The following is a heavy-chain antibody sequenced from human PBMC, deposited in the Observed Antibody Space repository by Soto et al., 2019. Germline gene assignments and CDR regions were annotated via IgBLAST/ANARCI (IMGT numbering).Heavy chain of an antibody. CDR3: VRALTSGVYYDDGWDTYLPRSYGLDV. J-gene: IGHJ6*02. D-gene: IGHD3-16*01. V-gene: IGHV3-7*04. CDR1: GFDLNRYW. CDR2: IKQDGSEQ. Sequence: EVQLVESGGGLVQPGGSLRLSCAASGFDLNRYWMRWVRQAPGKALEWVANIKQDGSEQYYVDSVRGRFTISRDNLKNSLYLQMNSLRPEDTAVYYCVRALTSGVYYDDGWDTYLPRSYGLDVWGQGNTVTVSS.